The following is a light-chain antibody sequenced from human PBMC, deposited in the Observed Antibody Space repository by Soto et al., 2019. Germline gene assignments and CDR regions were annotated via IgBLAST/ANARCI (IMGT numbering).Light chain of an antibody. Sequence: EIVMTQSPATLSVSTGERATLSCRASQSISSNLAWYQQKPGQSPRLLIYDSSTRATDIPARFSGSGSGTEFTLPISSLQSEDFALYYCQQYDDWPLTFGGGNKVEIK. J-gene: IGKJ4*01. V-gene: IGKV3D-15*01. CDR3: QQYDDWPLT. CDR2: DSS. CDR1: QSISSN.